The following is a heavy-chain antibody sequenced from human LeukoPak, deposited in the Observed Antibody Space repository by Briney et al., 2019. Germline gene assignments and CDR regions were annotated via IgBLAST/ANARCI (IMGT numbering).Heavy chain of an antibody. CDR3: ARGPYDSSGYYYSFDH. V-gene: IGHV1-69*05. D-gene: IGHD3-22*01. CDR1: GGTSSSYA. Sequence: SVKVSCKASGGTSSSYAISWVRQAPGQGLEWMGGIIPIFGTANYAQKFQGRVTITTDESTSTAYMELSSLRSEDTAVYYCARGPYDSSGYYYSFDHWGQGTLVTVSS. CDR2: IIPIFGTA. J-gene: IGHJ4*02.